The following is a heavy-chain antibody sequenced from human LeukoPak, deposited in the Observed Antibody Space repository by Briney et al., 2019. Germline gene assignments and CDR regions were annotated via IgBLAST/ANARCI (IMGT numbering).Heavy chain of an antibody. CDR3: ARGDDYGAHGDYFDY. Sequence: PGGSLRLSCAASGFTFSSYGMHWVRQAPGKGLEWVAVIWYDGSNKYYADSVKGRFTISRDNSKNTLCLQMNSLRAEDTAVYYCARGDDYGAHGDYFDYWGQGTLVTVSS. CDR2: IWYDGSNK. D-gene: IGHD4-17*01. J-gene: IGHJ4*02. CDR1: GFTFSSYG. V-gene: IGHV3-33*01.